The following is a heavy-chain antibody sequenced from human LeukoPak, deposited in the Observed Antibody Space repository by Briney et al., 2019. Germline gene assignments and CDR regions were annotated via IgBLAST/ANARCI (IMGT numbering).Heavy chain of an antibody. CDR1: GYTFTSYA. J-gene: IGHJ6*02. CDR2: INPNSGGT. CDR3: ARTARHLGNYYGMDV. V-gene: IGHV1-2*04. D-gene: IGHD6-6*01. Sequence: GASVKVSCKASGYTFTSYAMNWVRQAPGQGLEWMGWINPNSGGTNYAQKFQGWVTMTRDTSISTAYMELSRLRSDDTAVYYCARTARHLGNYYGMDVWGQGTTVTVSS.